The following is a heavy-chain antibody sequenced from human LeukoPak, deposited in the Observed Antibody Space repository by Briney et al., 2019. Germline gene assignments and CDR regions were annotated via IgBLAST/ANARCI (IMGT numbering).Heavy chain of an antibody. J-gene: IGHJ4*02. CDR2: IYSGGST. D-gene: IGHD3-16*02. V-gene: IGHV3-66*01. Sequence: GGSLRLFCAASGFTVSSNYMSWVRQAPGKGLEWVSVIYSGGSTYYADSVKGRFTISRDNSKNTLYLQMNSLRAEDTAVYYCARSAFGGVIVIVDYWGQGTLVTVSS. CDR1: GFTVSSNY. CDR3: ARSAFGGVIVIVDY.